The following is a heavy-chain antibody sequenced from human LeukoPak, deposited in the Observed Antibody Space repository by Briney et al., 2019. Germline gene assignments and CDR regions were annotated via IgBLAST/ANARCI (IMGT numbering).Heavy chain of an antibody. CDR3: ARERADALNI. V-gene: IGHV3-11*01. CDR2: SSTSGSTI. Sequence: GGSLRLSCAASGFTFSDFHMCWIRQAPGKGLEWVSFSSTSGSTIFYADSVKGRFTISRDNAKNSLYLQMNSLRAEDTAVYYCARERADALNIWGPGTMVTVSS. J-gene: IGHJ3*02. CDR1: GFTFSDFH.